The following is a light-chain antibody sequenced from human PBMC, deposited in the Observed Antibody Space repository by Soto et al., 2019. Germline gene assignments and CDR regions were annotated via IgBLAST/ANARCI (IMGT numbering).Light chain of an antibody. Sequence: AIQMTQSPPSLSASVGDRVIITCRASQDIRVDVGWLQQRPGHAPNLLIYAASTLHTGVPSTFTGSGSGTDFTLTINDLQPEDVGTYFCLQDYDFPYTFXQGPKVDIK. J-gene: IGKJ2*01. V-gene: IGKV1-6*01. CDR1: QDIRVD. CDR3: LQDYDFPYT. CDR2: AAS.